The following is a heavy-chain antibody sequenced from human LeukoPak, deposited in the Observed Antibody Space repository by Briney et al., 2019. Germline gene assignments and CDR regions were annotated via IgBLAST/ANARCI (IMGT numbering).Heavy chain of an antibody. J-gene: IGHJ4*02. Sequence: GASVKASCKASGYTFTGYYLHWVRQAPGQGLEWLGRINPNTGGTDDAQKFQGRVTMTRDTSINTAYMELSRLRPDDTAVYYCARDRSGYSYGEPLDHWGQGTLVIVSS. CDR1: GYTFTGYY. D-gene: IGHD5-18*01. CDR3: ARDRSGYSYGEPLDH. CDR2: INPNTGGT. V-gene: IGHV1-2*06.